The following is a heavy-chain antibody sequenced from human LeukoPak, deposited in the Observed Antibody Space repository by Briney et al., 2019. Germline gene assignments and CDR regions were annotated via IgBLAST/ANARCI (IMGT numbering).Heavy chain of an antibody. J-gene: IGHJ6*02. CDR1: GFTFSSYA. D-gene: IGHD3-22*01. Sequence: PGGSLRLSCAASGFTFSSYAMHWVRQAPGKGLEWVAVISYDGSNKYYADSVKGRFTISRDNSKNTLYLQMNSLRAEDTAVYYCARGPTYYYDSSGYYPHTRYYYYGMDVWGQGTTVTVSS. CDR3: ARGPTYYYDSSGYYPHTRYYYYGMDV. V-gene: IGHV3-30*04. CDR2: ISYDGSNK.